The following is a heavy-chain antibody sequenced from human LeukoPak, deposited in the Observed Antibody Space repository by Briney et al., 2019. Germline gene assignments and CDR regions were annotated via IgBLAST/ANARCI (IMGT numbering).Heavy chain of an antibody. CDR2: IIPILGIA. D-gene: IGHD2-8*01. Sequence: ASVKVSCKASGGTFSSYAISWVRQAPGQGLEWMGRIIPILGIADYAQKFQGRVTITADKSTSTAYMELSSLRSEDTAVYYCARVAMAEAFDIWGQGTMVTVSS. CDR1: GGTFSSYA. J-gene: IGHJ3*02. V-gene: IGHV1-69*04. CDR3: ARVAMAEAFDI.